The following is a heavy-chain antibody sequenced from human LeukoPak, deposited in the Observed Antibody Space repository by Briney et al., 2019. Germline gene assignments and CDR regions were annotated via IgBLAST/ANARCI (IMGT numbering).Heavy chain of an antibody. CDR2: IYSGRST. CDR1: VFTVSSNY. V-gene: IGHV3-66*01. J-gene: IGHJ4*02. D-gene: IGHD3-10*01. Sequence: PGGSLRLSCAASVFTVSSNYMSCVRQAPGKGLEWVSVIYSGRSTYYADSVQGRFTISRDNSKNPLYLQMNSLRAEDTAVYYCATRPGSYSYWGQGTLVTVSS. CDR3: ATRPGSYSY.